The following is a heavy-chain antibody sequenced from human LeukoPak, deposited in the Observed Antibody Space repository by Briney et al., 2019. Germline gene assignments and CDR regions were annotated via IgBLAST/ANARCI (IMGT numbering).Heavy chain of an antibody. CDR2: IYYSGST. CDR1: GGSISSYY. Sequence: SETLSLTCTVSGGSISSYYWSWIRQPPGKGLEWIGYIYYSGSTNYNPSLKSRVTISVDTSKNQFSLKLSSVTAADTAVYYCARPLTGDSSGYYYWYFDLWGRGTLVTVSS. J-gene: IGHJ2*01. CDR3: ARPLTGDSSGYYYWYFDL. D-gene: IGHD3-22*01. V-gene: IGHV4-59*01.